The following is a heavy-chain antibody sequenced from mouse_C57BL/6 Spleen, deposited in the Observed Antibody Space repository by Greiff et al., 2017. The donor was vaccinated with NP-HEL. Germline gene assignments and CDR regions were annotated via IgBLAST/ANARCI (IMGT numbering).Heavy chain of an antibody. CDR3: ARRARDGYYGY. V-gene: IGHV1-50*01. CDR2: IDPSDSYT. CDR1: GYTFTSYW. D-gene: IGHD2-3*01. Sequence: QVQLKQPGAELVKPGASVKLSCKASGYTFTSYWMQWVKQRPGQGLEWIGEIDPSDSYTNYNQKFKGKATLTVDTSSSTAYMQLSSLTSEDSAVYYCARRARDGYYGYWGQGTTLTVSS. J-gene: IGHJ2*01.